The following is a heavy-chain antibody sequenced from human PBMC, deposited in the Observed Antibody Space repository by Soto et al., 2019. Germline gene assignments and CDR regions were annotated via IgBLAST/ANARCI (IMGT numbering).Heavy chain of an antibody. J-gene: IGHJ4*02. Sequence: ASVKVSRKASGYTFTSYGISWVRQAPGQGLEWMGWISAYNGNTNYPQKLQGRVTMTTETSTSTAYMELSSLRSDDTAVYYCAIDNRPGLQTARPLDYWGQGTLVTVSS. CDR1: GYTFTSYG. CDR2: ISAYNGNT. D-gene: IGHD5-12*01. CDR3: AIDNRPGLQTARPLDY. V-gene: IGHV1-18*01.